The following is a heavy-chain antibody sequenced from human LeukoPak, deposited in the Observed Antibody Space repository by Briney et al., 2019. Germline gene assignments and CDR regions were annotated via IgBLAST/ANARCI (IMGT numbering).Heavy chain of an antibody. CDR2: FDPEDGET. D-gene: IGHD3-3*01. J-gene: IGHJ5*02. CDR1: GYTLTELS. Sequence: GASVKVSCKVPGYTLTELSMHWVRQAPGKGLEWMGGFDPEDGETIYAQKFQGRVTMTEDTSTDTAYMELSSLRSEDTAVYYCATPLLRFLEWSPFDPWGQGTLVTVSS. V-gene: IGHV1-24*01. CDR3: ATPLLRFLEWSPFDP.